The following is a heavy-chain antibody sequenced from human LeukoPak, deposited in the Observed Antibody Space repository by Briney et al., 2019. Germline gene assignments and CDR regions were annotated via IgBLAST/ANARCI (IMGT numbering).Heavy chain of an antibody. CDR3: ARDQRTAVTTLDY. V-gene: IGHV3-48*03. D-gene: IGHD4-17*01. J-gene: IGHJ4*02. Sequence: PGGSLRLSXAASGFAFRSYEMNWVRQAPGKGLEWISYISSSGSTISYSDSVKGRFTISRDNAKNSLYLQVNSLRAEDTAIYYCARDQRTAVTTLDYWGQGTLVTVSS. CDR2: ISSSGSTI. CDR1: GFAFRSYE.